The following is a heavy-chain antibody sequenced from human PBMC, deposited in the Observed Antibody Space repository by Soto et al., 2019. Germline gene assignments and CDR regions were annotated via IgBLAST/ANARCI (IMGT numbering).Heavy chain of an antibody. D-gene: IGHD1-26*01. CDR2: ISRTSNYI. CDR3: RREEYDY. J-gene: IGHJ4*02. CDR1: GFTFNTYT. V-gene: IGHV3-21*01. Sequence: EVQLVESGGGLVKPGGSLRISCAASGFTFNTYTMSWVRQAPGRGLEWVASISRTSNYIYYVDSVKGRFTISRDNAKNSLYLQMNSLRAEDTAVYYCRREEYDYWGQGTLVTVSS.